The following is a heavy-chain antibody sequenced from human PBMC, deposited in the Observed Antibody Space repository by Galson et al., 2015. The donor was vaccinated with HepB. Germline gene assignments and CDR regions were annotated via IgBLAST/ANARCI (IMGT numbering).Heavy chain of an antibody. D-gene: IGHD6-13*01. CDR3: ARASSLAAAGNENWFDP. J-gene: IGHJ5*02. CDR2: ISYDGSNK. CDR1: GFTFSSYA. V-gene: IGHV3-30*04. Sequence: SLRLSCAASGFTFSSYAMHWVRQAPGKGLEWVAVISYDGSNKYYADSVKGRFTISRDNSKNTLYLQMNSLRAEDTAVYYCARASSLAAAGNENWFDPWGQGTLVTVSS.